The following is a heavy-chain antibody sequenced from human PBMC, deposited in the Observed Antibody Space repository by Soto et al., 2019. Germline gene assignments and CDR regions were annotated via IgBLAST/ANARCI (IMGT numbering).Heavy chain of an antibody. Sequence: LSLTCAVYGGSFSGYYWSWIRQPTGKGLEWIGEINHSGSTNYNPSLKSRVAISVDTSKNQFSLKLSSVTAADTAVYYCARGEGYCSGGSCYSGSVYYYYYGMDVWGQGTTVTVSS. CDR2: INHSGST. J-gene: IGHJ6*02. V-gene: IGHV4-34*01. CDR1: GGSFSGYY. D-gene: IGHD2-15*01. CDR3: ARGEGYCSGGSCYSGSVYYYYYGMDV.